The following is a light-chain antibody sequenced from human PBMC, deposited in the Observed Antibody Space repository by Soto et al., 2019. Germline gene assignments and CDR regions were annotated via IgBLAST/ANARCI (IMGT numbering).Light chain of an antibody. CDR3: QQYGSSPT. Sequence: EIVLTQSPGTLSSSPGERATLSCRASQSVSSNFLAWYQQKPGQPPRLLIYGASSRATGIPGRFSGSGSGTDFSITISRLEPEDFAVYYCQQYGSSPTFGQGTKVEIK. J-gene: IGKJ1*01. CDR2: GAS. CDR1: QSVSSNF. V-gene: IGKV3-20*01.